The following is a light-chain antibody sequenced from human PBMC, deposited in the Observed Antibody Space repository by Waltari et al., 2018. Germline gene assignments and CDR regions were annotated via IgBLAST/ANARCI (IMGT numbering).Light chain of an antibody. CDR2: GGS. J-gene: IGLJ2*01. V-gene: IGLV2-23*01. Sequence: QSALTQPASVSGSPGQSITISCTGSSSDVGSYKFVSWYQQHPGKAPQLMIDGGSQRPSGVSNRLSGSKSGNTACLTISGLRAEYEADYYCCSYAGSSPQVIFGGGTKLTVL. CDR1: SSDVGSYKF. CDR3: CSYAGSSPQVI.